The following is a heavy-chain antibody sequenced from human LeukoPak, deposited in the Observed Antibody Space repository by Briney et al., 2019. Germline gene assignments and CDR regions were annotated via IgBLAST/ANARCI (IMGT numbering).Heavy chain of an antibody. D-gene: IGHD6-13*01. CDR2: IIPIFGTA. J-gene: IGHJ4*02. CDR1: GGTFSSYA. CDR3: ARGAGIAAAGDFDY. Sequence: SVKVSCKASGGTFSSYAISWERQAPGQGLEWMGGIIPIFGTANYAQKFQGRVTITADESTSTAYMELSSLRSEDTAVYYCARGAGIAAAGDFDYWGQGTLVSVSS. V-gene: IGHV1-69*01.